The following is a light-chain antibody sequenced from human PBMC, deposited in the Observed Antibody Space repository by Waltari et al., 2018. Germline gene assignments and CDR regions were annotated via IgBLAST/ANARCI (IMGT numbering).Light chain of an antibody. Sequence: TCRASRGIDSYLTCYQQRPGRAPKLLIYDASTLQREVPTRFSGGGIGTDFTLTINHLQPEDFATYFCQPSYSPTFTFGQGTRLEI. V-gene: IGKV1-39*01. CDR3: QPSYSPTFT. CDR1: RGIDSY. CDR2: DAS. J-gene: IGKJ5*01.